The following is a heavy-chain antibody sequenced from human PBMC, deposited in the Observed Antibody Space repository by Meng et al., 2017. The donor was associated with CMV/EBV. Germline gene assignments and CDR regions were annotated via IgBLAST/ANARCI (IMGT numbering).Heavy chain of an antibody. D-gene: IGHD4-11*01. J-gene: IGHJ6*02. CDR2: IYYSGST. CDR1: GGPISSYY. Sequence: SETLSLPCTVSGGPISSYYWSWIRQPPGKGLEWIGYIYYSGSTNYNPSLKSRVTISVDTSKNQFSLKLSSVTAADTAVYYCARLNLMTTVTTPGSYYYYGMDVWGQGTTVTVSS. V-gene: IGHV4-59*01. CDR3: ARLNLMTTVTTPGSYYYYGMDV.